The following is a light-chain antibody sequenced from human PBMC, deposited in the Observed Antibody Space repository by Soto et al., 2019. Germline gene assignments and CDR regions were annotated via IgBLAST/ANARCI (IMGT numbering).Light chain of an antibody. CDR3: QQFGSSPGFT. CDR1: QSINNRY. J-gene: IGKJ3*01. V-gene: IGKV3-20*01. CDR2: GAS. Sequence: EIVLTQSPGTLSLSPGERATLSCRASQSINNRYLAWYQQKPGQAPRLLIYGASSRATGIPDRFIGSGSGTDFTLTLSRLEPEYFAVYYCQQFGSSPGFTFGPGTKVDIK.